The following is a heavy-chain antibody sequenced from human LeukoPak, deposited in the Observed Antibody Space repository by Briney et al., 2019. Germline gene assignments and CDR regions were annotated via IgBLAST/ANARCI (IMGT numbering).Heavy chain of an antibody. CDR3: AKDITIFGVVTVGPDY. J-gene: IGHJ4*02. V-gene: IGHV3-30*18. CDR2: ISYDGSSK. Sequence: GRSLRLSCAASGFTFSSYGMHWVRQAPGKGLEWVAVISYDGSSKYYADSVKGRFTISRDNSKSTLYLQMNSLRAEDTAVYYCAKDITIFGVVTVGPDYWGQGTLVTVSS. D-gene: IGHD3-3*01. CDR1: GFTFSSYG.